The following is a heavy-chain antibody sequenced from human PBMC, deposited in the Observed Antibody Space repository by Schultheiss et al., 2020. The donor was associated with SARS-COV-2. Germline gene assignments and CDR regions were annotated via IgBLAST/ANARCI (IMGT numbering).Heavy chain of an antibody. Sequence: SETLSLTCTVSGGSISSYYWSWIRQPAGKGLEWIGRIYTSGSTNYNPSLKSRVTMSVDTSKNQFSLKLSSVTAADTAVYYCARDQSSDETGDFDYWGQGTLVTVSS. CDR2: IYTSGST. CDR3: ARDQSSDETGDFDY. J-gene: IGHJ4*02. V-gene: IGHV4-4*07. D-gene: IGHD7-27*01. CDR1: GGSISSYY.